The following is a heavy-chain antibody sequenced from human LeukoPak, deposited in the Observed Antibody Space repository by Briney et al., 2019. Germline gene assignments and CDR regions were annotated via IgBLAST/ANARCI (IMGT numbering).Heavy chain of an antibody. J-gene: IGHJ3*02. CDR2: IYTSGST. V-gene: IGHV4-4*09. CDR1: GGSISSYY. CDR3: ARRLWFGDQVPFDI. Sequence: PSETLSHTCTVSGGSISSYYWRWIRQPPGKGLEWIGYIYTSGSTNYNPSLKSRVTISVDTSKNQFSLKLSSVTAADTAVYYCARRLWFGDQVPFDIWGQGTMVTVSS. D-gene: IGHD3-10*01.